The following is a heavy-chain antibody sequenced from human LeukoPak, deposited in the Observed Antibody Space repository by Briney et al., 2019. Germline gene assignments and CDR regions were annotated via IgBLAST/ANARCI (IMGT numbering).Heavy chain of an antibody. CDR2: IIPIFGTA. CDR3: ARGSRLTTVAPSFDY. V-gene: IGHV1-69*13. J-gene: IGHJ4*02. D-gene: IGHD4-23*01. Sequence: ASVKVSCKASGGTFSSYAISWVRQAPGQGLEWMGGIIPIFGTANYAQKFQGRVTITADESTSTAYMELSSLRSEDTAVYYCARGSRLTTVAPSFDYWGQGTLVTASS. CDR1: GGTFSSYA.